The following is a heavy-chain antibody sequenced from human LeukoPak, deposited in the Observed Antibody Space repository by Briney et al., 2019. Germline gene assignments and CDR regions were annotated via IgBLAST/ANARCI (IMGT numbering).Heavy chain of an antibody. CDR3: ARRTVSTLPYALDV. J-gene: IGHJ6*02. V-gene: IGHV3-48*01. Sequence: GGSLRLSCVASGFTFSTYTMNWVRQAPVKGLEWVSYIRSSGSTIYYADSVKGRFTISRDSAKNSLFLQMNSLRAEDTAVYYCARRTVSTLPYALDVWGQGTTVTVAS. CDR2: IRSSGSTI. CDR1: GFTFSTYT. D-gene: IGHD4-11*01.